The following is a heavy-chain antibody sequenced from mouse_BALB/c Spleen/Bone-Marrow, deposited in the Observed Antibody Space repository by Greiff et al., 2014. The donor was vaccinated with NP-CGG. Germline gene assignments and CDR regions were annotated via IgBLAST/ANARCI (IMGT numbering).Heavy chain of an antibody. Sequence: EVKVVESGGDLVKPGGSLKLSSAASGFTFSSYGMSWVRQTPDKRLEWVATISSGGSYTYYPDSVKGRFTISRDNAKNTLYLQMSSLKSEDTAMYYCARQTYYDYDGYSDYWGQGTTLTVSS. J-gene: IGHJ2*01. D-gene: IGHD2-4*01. CDR1: GFTFSSYG. CDR3: ARQTYYDYDGYSDY. CDR2: ISSGGSYT. V-gene: IGHV5-6*01.